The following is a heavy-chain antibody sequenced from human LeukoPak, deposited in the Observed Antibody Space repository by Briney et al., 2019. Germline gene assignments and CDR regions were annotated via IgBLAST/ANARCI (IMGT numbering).Heavy chain of an antibody. CDR1: VFTFSSYA. Sequence: GGSLRLSCAASVFTFSSYAMSWVGQAAGKGLEWVSAISGSGGSTYYADSVKGRFSISRDNSNNTLYLQMNSLRADDTAVYYCAKSGRSSGYYIPSYYYGMDVWGQGTTVTVSS. CDR2: ISGSGGST. J-gene: IGHJ6*02. CDR3: AKSGRSSGYYIPSYYYGMDV. V-gene: IGHV3-23*01. D-gene: IGHD3-22*01.